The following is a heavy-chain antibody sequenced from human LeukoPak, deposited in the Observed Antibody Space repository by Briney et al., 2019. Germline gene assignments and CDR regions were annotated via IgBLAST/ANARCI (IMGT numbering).Heavy chain of an antibody. D-gene: IGHD3-22*01. CDR3: AKEDGSGYYPYFDY. V-gene: IGHV3-30*02. CDR2: IRYDGSNK. Sequence: GGSLRLSCAASGFTFSSYGMHWVRQAPGKGLEWVAFIRYDGSNKYYADSVKGRFTISRDNSKNTLYLQMNSLRAEDTAVYYCAKEDGSGYYPYFDYWGQGTLVTVSS. J-gene: IGHJ4*02. CDR1: GFTFSSYG.